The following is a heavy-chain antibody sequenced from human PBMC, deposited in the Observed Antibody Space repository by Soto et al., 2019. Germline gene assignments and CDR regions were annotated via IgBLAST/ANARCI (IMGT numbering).Heavy chain of an antibody. J-gene: IGHJ5*01. V-gene: IGHV1-69*13. CDR1: GDTFGRFT. CDR2: IKPISDIT. CDR3: ARDPSTINKLIGVWFDP. Sequence: GASVKVSCKASGDTFGRFTINWVRQAPGQGLEWMGGIKPISDITNYAQRFQGRVTFTADASTSTVYLELSSLRPEDTAMYYCARDPSTINKLIGVWFDPWGQGTLVTVSS. D-gene: IGHD4-4*01.